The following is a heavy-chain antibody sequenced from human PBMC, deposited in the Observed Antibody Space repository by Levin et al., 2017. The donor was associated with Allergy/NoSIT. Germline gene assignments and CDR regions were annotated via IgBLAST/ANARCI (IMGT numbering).Heavy chain of an antibody. CDR3: ARDRGYYDFWSGYWDIYYYGMDG. D-gene: IGHD3-3*01. CDR2: INSDGSST. CDR1: GFTFSSYW. Sequence: GESLKISCAASGFTFSSYWMHWVRQAPGKGLVWVSRINSDGSSTSYADSVKGRFTISRDNAKNTLYLQMNSLRAEDTAVYYCARDRGYYDFWSGYWDIYYYGMDGWGQGTTVTVSS. J-gene: IGHJ6*02. V-gene: IGHV3-74*01.